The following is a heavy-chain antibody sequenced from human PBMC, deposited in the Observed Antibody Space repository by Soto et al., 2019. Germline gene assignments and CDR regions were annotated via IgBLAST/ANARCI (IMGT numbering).Heavy chain of an antibody. Sequence: PGGSLRLSCAASGFTFSSYAMSWVRQAPGKGLEWVSAISGSGGSTYYADSVKGRFTISRDNSKNTLYLQMNSLRAEDTAVYYCAKGGFLSFYYYYYGMDVWGQGTTVTVS. CDR3: AKGGFLSFYYYYYGMDV. J-gene: IGHJ6*02. CDR2: ISGSGGST. D-gene: IGHD3-16*01. CDR1: GFTFSSYA. V-gene: IGHV3-23*01.